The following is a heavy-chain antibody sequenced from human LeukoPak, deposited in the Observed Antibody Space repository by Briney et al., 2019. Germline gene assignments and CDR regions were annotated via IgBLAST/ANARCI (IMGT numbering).Heavy chain of an antibody. CDR3: ARCAEEENWFDP. CDR1: GGSFSGYY. J-gene: IGHJ5*02. CDR2: INHSGSI. V-gene: IGHV4-34*01. Sequence: PSETLSLTCAVSGGSFSGYYWYWIRQPPRQGLELIGEINHSGSINCNPSLKSRVTTSVDTSKSQFSLKLGSVTAADTAVYYCARCAEEENWFDPWGQGTLVTVSS.